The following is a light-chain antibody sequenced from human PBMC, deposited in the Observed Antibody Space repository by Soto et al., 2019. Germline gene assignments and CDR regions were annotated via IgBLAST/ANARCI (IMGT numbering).Light chain of an antibody. V-gene: IGKV1-5*03. Sequence: DMQMIESRSTVSAAVGDRVTKTCRASQSISSWLAWYQQKPGKAPKLLIYKASTLKSGVPSRFSGSGSGTEFTLTISSLQPDDFATYYCQHYNSYSEAFGQGTKVDI. CDR2: KAS. CDR1: QSISSW. CDR3: QHYNSYSEA. J-gene: IGKJ1*01.